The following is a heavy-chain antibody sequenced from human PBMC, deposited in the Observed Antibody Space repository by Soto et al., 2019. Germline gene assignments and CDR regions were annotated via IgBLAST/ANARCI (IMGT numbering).Heavy chain of an antibody. V-gene: IGHV4-30-4*01. CDR3: AREGVVVAAPGGFPAFDI. J-gene: IGHJ3*02. CDR2: IYYSGST. CDR1: GGSISRGDYY. D-gene: IGHD2-15*01. Sequence: PAETLSLTCTVSGGSISRGDYYWSWIREPPGKGLEWIGYIYYSGSTYYNPSLKSRVTISLDTSKNQFSLKLSSVTAADTAVYYCAREGVVVAAPGGFPAFDIWGQGTMVTVSS.